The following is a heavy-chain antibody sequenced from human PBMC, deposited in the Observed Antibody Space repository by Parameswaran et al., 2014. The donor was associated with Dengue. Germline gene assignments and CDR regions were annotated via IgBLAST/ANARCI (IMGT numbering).Heavy chain of an antibody. Sequence: WVRQAPGQGLEWMGIINPSGGSTSYAQKFQGRVTMTRDTSTSTVYMELSSLRSEDTAVYYCARDHHGAAPYYYYYYYMDVWGKGTTVTVSS. CDR3: ARDHHGAAPYYYYYYYMDV. CDR2: INPSGGST. V-gene: IGHV1-46*01. D-gene: IGHD6-6*01. J-gene: IGHJ6*03.